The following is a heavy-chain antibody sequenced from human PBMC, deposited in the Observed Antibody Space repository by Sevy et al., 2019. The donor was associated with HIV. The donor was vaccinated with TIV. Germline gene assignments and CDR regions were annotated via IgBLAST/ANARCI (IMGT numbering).Heavy chain of an antibody. Sequence: GGSLRLSCAASGFTFRTFAMSWVSQAPGKGLQWVSSISDTGTSTYYADSVEGRFTISRDNSKKTLYLQMNSLRAEDTALYYCAKYAGDFPHFDYWGQGTLVTVSS. CDR1: GFTFRTFA. V-gene: IGHV3-23*01. CDR3: AKYAGDFPHFDY. D-gene: IGHD7-27*01. CDR2: ISDTGTST. J-gene: IGHJ4*02.